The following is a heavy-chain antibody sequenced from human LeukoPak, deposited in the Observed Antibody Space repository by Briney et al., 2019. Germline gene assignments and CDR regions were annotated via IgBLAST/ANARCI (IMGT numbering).Heavy chain of an antibody. J-gene: IGHJ4*02. Sequence: GGSLRLSCAASGFTFSSYEMNWVRQAPGKGLEWVSYISSSGSTIYYADSVKGRFTISRDNAKNSLYLQMNSLRAEDTAVYYCARDRDSYGGTHFDYWAQGTLVTVSS. CDR2: ISSSGSTI. D-gene: IGHD4-23*01. CDR3: ARDRDSYGGTHFDY. CDR1: GFTFSSYE. V-gene: IGHV3-48*03.